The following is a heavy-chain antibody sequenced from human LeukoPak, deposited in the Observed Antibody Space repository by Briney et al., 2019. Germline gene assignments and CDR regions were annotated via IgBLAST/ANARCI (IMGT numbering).Heavy chain of an antibody. CDR2: INQHGSGI. CDR3: ARLLGEATIWDL. Sequence: GGSLRLSCAASVLTFRLHWMIWVRHSPGKALEWVASINQHGSGIYYVDSVKGRFIISRDNAKSSLYVQMNSLRPEDTAVYYCARLLGEATIWDLWGQGTLVTVSS. CDR1: VLTFRLHW. V-gene: IGHV3-7*03. J-gene: IGHJ5*02. D-gene: IGHD5-12*01.